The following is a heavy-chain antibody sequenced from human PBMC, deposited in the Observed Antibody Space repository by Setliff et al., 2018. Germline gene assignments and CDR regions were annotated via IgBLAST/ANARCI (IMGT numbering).Heavy chain of an antibody. V-gene: IGHV7-4-1*02. CDR2: INTNTGNP. CDR1: GGTFSSYA. CDR3: ARGTYYYDSSGYNWFDP. J-gene: IGHJ5*02. D-gene: IGHD3-22*01. Sequence: ASVKVSCKASGGTFSSYAISWVRQAPGQGLEWMGWINTNTGNPTYAQGFTGRFVFSLDTSVSTAYLQISSLKAEDTAVYYCARGTYYYDSSGYNWFDPWGQGTLVTVSS.